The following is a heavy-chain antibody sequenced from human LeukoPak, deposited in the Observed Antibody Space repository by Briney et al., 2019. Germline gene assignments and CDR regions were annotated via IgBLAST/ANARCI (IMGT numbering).Heavy chain of an antibody. Sequence: SETLSLTCTVSGGSISSYYWSWIRQPPGKGLEWIGYIYYSGSTNYNPSLKSRVTISVDTSKNQFSLKLSSVTAADTAVYYCARHSLYYYDSSGAFDYWGQGTLVTVSS. CDR2: IYYSGST. V-gene: IGHV4-59*01. CDR1: GGSISSYY. J-gene: IGHJ4*02. D-gene: IGHD3-22*01. CDR3: ARHSLYYYDSSGAFDY.